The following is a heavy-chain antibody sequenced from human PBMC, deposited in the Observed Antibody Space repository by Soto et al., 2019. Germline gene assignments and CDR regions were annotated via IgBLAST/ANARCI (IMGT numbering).Heavy chain of an antibody. D-gene: IGHD6-13*01. Sequence: EVQLLESGGGLVQSGGSLRLSCAASGFTFSNYAMSWVRQAPGKGLEWVSSISGGGSSTFYADSLKGRFTISRDNSKNTLYLQMNRRRAEDTAEYYCASESTPPYRSSWQTEDSWGQGTLIPVS. CDR3: ASESTPPYRSSWQTEDS. CDR1: GFTFSNYA. CDR2: ISGGGSST. V-gene: IGHV3-23*01. J-gene: IGHJ4*02.